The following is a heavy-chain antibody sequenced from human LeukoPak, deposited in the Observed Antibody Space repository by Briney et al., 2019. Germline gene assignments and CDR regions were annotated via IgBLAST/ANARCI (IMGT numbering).Heavy chain of an antibody. CDR1: GGSISSSRDY. Sequence: SETLSLTCTVSGGSISSSRDYWAWIRQPPGKGLEWIANIYYSGSTNYNPSLKSRVTISVDTSKNQFSLKLSSVTAADTAVYYCAGSSTVSAFWGQGTLVTVSS. J-gene: IGHJ4*02. D-gene: IGHD4-17*01. CDR3: AGSSTVSAF. V-gene: IGHV4-39*07. CDR2: IYYSGST.